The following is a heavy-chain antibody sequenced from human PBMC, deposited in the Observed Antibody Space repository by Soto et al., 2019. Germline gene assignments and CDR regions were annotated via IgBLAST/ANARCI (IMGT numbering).Heavy chain of an antibody. CDR3: ARWLPAGNYYGSGRAHDAFDI. CDR1: GYSFTSYW. V-gene: IGHV5-51*01. J-gene: IGHJ3*02. D-gene: IGHD3-10*01. CDR2: IYPGDSDT. Sequence: PGESLKISCKGSGYSFTSYWIGWVRQMPGKGLEWMGIIYPGDSDTRYSPSFQGQVTISADKSISTAYLQWSSLKASDTAMYYCARWLPAGNYYGSGRAHDAFDIWGQGKMVTV.